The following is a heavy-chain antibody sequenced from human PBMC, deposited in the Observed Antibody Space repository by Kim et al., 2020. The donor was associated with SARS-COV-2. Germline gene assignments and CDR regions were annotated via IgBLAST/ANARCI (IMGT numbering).Heavy chain of an antibody. CDR2: IKSKTDGGTT. CDR3: TTDGSYDILTGYGDY. D-gene: IGHD3-9*01. Sequence: GGSLRLSCAASGFTFSNAWMSWVRQAPGKGLEWVGRIKSKTDGGTTDYAAPVKGRFTISRDDSKNTLYLQMNSLKTEDTAVYYCTTDGSYDILTGYGDYWGQGTLVTVSS. J-gene: IGHJ4*02. V-gene: IGHV3-15*01. CDR1: GFTFSNAW.